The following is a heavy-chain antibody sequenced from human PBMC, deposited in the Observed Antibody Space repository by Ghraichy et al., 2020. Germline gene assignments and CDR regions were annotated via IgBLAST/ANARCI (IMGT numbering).Heavy chain of an antibody. CDR3: SRVTVVNRLDY. J-gene: IGHJ4*02. D-gene: IGHD4-23*01. CDR1: GYTFTGYY. Sequence: ASVKVSCKASGYTFTGYYMHWVRQDPGQGLEWIGWINHNSGGTNYAQKFQGRVTMTRDTSISTAYMELSRLRSDDTAVYYCSRVTVVNRLDYWGQGPLVTVSS. CDR2: INHNSGGT. V-gene: IGHV1-2*02.